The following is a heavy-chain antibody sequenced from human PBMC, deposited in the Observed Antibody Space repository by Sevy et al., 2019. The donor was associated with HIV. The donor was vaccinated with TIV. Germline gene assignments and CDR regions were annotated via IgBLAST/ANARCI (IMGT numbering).Heavy chain of an antibody. Sequence: GGSLRLSCAASGFTVSSNYMSWVRQAPGKGLEWVSVIYSGGSTYYADSVKGRFTISRDNAKNTLYLQMNSLRAEDTAVYYCARASQYYYDSSGYHPFDYWGQGTLVTVSS. J-gene: IGHJ4*02. CDR3: ARASQYYYDSSGYHPFDY. CDR1: GFTVSSNY. CDR2: IYSGGST. V-gene: IGHV3-53*01. D-gene: IGHD3-22*01.